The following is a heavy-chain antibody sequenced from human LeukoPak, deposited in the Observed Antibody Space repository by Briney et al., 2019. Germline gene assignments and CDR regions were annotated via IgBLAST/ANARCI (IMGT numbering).Heavy chain of an antibody. CDR2: INHSGST. V-gene: IGHV4-34*01. D-gene: IGHD2-15*01. CDR3: ARLVVVAATTDY. CDR1: GGSFSGYY. Sequence: SETLSLTCAVYGGSFSGYYWSWIRQPPGKGLEWIGEINHSGSTNYNPSLKSRVTISVDASKNQFSLKLSSVTAADTAVHYCARLVVVAATTDYWGQGTLVTVSS. J-gene: IGHJ4*02.